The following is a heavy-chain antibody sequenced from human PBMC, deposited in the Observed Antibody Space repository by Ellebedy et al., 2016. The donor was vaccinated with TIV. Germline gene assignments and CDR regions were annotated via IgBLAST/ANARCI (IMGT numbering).Heavy chain of an antibody. CDR2: INAGNGNT. CDR1: GYTFTSYA. Sequence: AASVKVSCKASGYTFTSYAMHWVRQAPGQRLEWMGWINAGNGNTKYSQKFQGRVTITRDTSASTAYMELSSLRSEDPAVYYCARGKRTVVVVATQSLHYWGQGTLVTVSS. CDR3: ARGKRTVVVVATQSLHY. D-gene: IGHD2-15*01. J-gene: IGHJ4*02. V-gene: IGHV1-3*01.